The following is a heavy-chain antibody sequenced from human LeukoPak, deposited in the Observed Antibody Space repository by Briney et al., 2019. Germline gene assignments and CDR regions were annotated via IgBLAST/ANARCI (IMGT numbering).Heavy chain of an antibody. CDR2: ISSSGSTI. J-gene: IGHJ5*02. CDR1: GFTFSDYY. V-gene: IGHV3-11*01. CDR3: ARSSSWYTNWFDP. D-gene: IGHD6-13*01. Sequence: PGESLRLSCAASGFTFSDYYMSWIRQAPGKGLEWVAYISSSGSTIYYADSVKGRFTISGDNAKNSLYLQMNSLRAEDTAVYYCARSSSWYTNWFDPWGQGTLVTVSS.